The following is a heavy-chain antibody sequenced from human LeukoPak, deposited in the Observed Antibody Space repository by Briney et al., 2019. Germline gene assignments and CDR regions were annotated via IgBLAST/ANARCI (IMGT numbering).Heavy chain of an antibody. CDR1: GYTFTGYY. V-gene: IGHV1-2*02. J-gene: IGHJ4*02. CDR3: ARGVDYVWGSYRYTPPDY. CDR2: INPNSGGT. Sequence: ASVKVSCKASGYTFTGYYMHWVRQAPGQGLEWMGWINPNSGGTNYAQKFQGRVTMTRDTSISTAYMELSRLRSDDTAVYYCARGVDYVWGSYRYTPPDYWGQGTLVTVSS. D-gene: IGHD3-16*02.